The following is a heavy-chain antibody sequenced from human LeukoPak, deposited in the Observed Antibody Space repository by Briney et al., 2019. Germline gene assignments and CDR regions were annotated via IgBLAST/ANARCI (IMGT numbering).Heavy chain of an antibody. Sequence: SETLSLTCTVSGGSINSGNYYWSWIRQPPGKGLEWIGYIYYSGSTYYNPSLKSRVTISVDTSKSQFSLKLSSVTAADTAVYYCARVGSYAGYYYYYYGMDVWGQGTTVTVSS. CDR1: GGSINSGNYY. V-gene: IGHV4-30-4*08. CDR2: IYYSGST. CDR3: ARVGSYAGYYYYYYGMDV. D-gene: IGHD3-16*01. J-gene: IGHJ6*02.